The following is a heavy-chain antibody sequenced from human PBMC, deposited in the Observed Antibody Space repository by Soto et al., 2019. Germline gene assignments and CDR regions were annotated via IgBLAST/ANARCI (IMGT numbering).Heavy chain of an antibody. CDR1: GGSISSDYW. V-gene: IGHV4-4*02. Sequence: PSETLSLTCAVSGGSISSDYWWTWVRQPPGKGLEWIAEMYHSGSTNYNPSLKSRVTISVDKSKNQISPKLSSVTAADTAVYYCARVLSSGWSRFDYWGQGTLVTVSS. CDR3: ARVLSSGWSRFDY. D-gene: IGHD6-19*01. CDR2: MYHSGST. J-gene: IGHJ4*02.